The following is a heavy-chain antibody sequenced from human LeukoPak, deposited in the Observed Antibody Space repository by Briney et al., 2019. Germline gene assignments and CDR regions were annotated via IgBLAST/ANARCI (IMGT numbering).Heavy chain of an antibody. D-gene: IGHD3-10*01. Sequence: PGGSLRLSCAASGFTVSSNYMSWVRQAPGKGLEWVSVIYSGGSTYYADSVKGRFTISRDNSKNTLYLQMNSLRAEDTAVYYCASPGWEYGSGSDNDAFDIWGQGTMVTVSS. V-gene: IGHV3-66*01. CDR1: GFTVSSNY. CDR3: ASPGWEYGSGSDNDAFDI. J-gene: IGHJ3*02. CDR2: IYSGGST.